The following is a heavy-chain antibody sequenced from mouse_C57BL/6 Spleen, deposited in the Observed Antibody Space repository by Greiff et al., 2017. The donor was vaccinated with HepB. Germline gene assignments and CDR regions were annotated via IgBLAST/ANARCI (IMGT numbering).Heavy chain of an antibody. CDR3: TGPGDYAMDY. Sequence: EVKVEESGGGLVQPGGSLKLSCVASGFTFSNYWMNWVRQSPEKGLEWVAQIRLKSDNYATHYAESVKGRFTISRDDSKSSVYLQMNNLRAEDTGIYYCTGPGDYAMDYWGQGTSVTVSS. J-gene: IGHJ4*01. V-gene: IGHV6-3*01. CDR1: GFTFSNYW. CDR2: IRLKSDNYAT.